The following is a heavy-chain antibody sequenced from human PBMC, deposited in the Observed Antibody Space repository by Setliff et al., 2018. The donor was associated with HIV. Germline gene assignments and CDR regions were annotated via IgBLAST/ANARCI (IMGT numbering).Heavy chain of an antibody. D-gene: IGHD2-15*01. J-gene: IGHJ5*02. CDR2: IYYSGST. CDR1: GGSISSGSYY. CDR3: TRDWWAYGLMGS. Sequence: SLTCTVSGGSISSGSYYWGWIRQPPGKGLEWIGSIYYSGSTYYNPSLKSRVSMGLDNAKDQFSLRLTSVTAADTAIYYCTRDWWAYGLMGSWGQGMLVTVSS. V-gene: IGHV4-39*07.